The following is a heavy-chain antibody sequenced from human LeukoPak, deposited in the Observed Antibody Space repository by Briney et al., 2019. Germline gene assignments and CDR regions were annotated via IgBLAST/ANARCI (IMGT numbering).Heavy chain of an antibody. Sequence: AGGSLRLSCAASGFTFSSYGXXXXXXXXXXGLXXVAFIRYDGSNKYYADSVKGRXTISRDNSKNTLYLQMNSLRAEDTAVYYCAKDLTLAAQGQFDYWGQGTLVTVSS. D-gene: IGHD6-13*01. CDR2: IRYDGSNK. CDR1: GFTFSSYG. CDR3: AKDLTLAAQGQFDY. J-gene: IGHJ4*02. V-gene: IGHV3-30*02.